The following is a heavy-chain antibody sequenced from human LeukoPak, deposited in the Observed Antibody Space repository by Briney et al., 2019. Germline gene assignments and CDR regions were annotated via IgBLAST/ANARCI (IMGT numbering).Heavy chain of an antibody. D-gene: IGHD1-26*01. CDR3: ARGRWGGATYSQLVYFQH. CDR1: GVSFSGYY. V-gene: IGHV4-34*01. Sequence: SETLSLTCAVYGVSFSGYYWSWIRQPPGKGLEWIGEINHSGSTNYIPSLKSRVTISVDTSENQFSLKLSSVTAADTAVYYCARGRWGGATYSQLVYFQHWGQGTLVTVSS. CDR2: INHSGST. J-gene: IGHJ1*01.